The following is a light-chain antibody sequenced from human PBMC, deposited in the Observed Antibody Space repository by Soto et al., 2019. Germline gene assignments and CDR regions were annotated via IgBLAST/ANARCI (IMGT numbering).Light chain of an antibody. J-gene: IGKJ2*01. Sequence: DFQMPQSPSTLSASVGDRVTSTCRASQSISSLLSWYQQKPGKAPKLLIYDASSLESGVPSRFSGSGSGTEFTLTISSLQPDDFATYYGQQYNSYLYTLGQGTKPEIK. CDR3: QQYNSYLYT. V-gene: IGKV1-5*01. CDR2: DAS. CDR1: QSISSL.